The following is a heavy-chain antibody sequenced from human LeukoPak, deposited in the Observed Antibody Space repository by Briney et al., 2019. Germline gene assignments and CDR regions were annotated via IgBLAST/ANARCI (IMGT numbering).Heavy chain of an antibody. V-gene: IGHV3-48*01. CDR1: GFTFSSYS. CDR3: AKDVYVDYTWYFDY. J-gene: IGHJ4*02. D-gene: IGHD4-17*01. Sequence: GGSLRLSCAASGFTFSSYSMNWVRQAPGKGLEWVSYISSSSSTIYYADSVKGRFTISRDNSKNTLFLQMNSLRAEDTAVYYCAKDVYVDYTWYFDYWGQGTLVTVSS. CDR2: ISSSSSTI.